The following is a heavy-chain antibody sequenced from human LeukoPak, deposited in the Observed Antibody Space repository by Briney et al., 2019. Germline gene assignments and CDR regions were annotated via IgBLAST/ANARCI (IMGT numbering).Heavy chain of an antibody. CDR2: INPKSGGT. Sequence: ASVKVSCKASGYTFTGYYMHWVRQAPGQGLEWMGWINPKSGGTNYAQKFQGRVTMTRDTSISTAYMELSRLRSDDTAVYYCARGYSPTIRTTGNDYWGQGTLVTVSS. D-gene: IGHD1-1*01. CDR3: ARGYSPTIRTTGNDY. J-gene: IGHJ4*02. V-gene: IGHV1-2*02. CDR1: GYTFTGYY.